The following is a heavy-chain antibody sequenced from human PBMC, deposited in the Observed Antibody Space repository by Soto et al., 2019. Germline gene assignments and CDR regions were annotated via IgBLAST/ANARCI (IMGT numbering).Heavy chain of an antibody. J-gene: IGHJ4*02. CDR2: ISSSSSYI. CDR1: GFTFSSYS. D-gene: IGHD2-15*01. V-gene: IGHV3-21*01. CDR3: ARDRARYCSGGSCYFDY. Sequence: EVQLVESGGGLVKPGGSLRLSCAASGFTFSSYSMNWVRQAPGKGLEWVSSISSSSSYIYYADSVKGRFTISRDNDKNSLYLQMNSLRAEDTAVYYCARDRARYCSGGSCYFDYWGQGTLVTVSS.